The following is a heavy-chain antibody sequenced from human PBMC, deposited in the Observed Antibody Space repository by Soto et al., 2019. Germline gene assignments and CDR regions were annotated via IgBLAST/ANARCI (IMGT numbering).Heavy chain of an antibody. CDR1: GYIFTRYV. D-gene: IGHD6-19*01. CDR3: ARGRGWYDY. J-gene: IGHJ4*02. CDR2: IDAGNGKT. V-gene: IGHV1-3*01. Sequence: QVQLVQSGAEVKKPGASVKVSCKASGYIFTRYVMHWVRQAPGQRPEWMGWIDAGNGKTKYSEKFQGRVTMTRDTSASTAYMELTTLRSEDTAVYYCARGRGWYDYWGQGTQVIVSS.